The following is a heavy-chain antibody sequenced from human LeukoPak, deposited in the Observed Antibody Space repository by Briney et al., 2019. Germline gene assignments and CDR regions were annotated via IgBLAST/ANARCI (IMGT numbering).Heavy chain of an antibody. CDR3: ATPHYYYYYMDV. CDR1: GGSISSSSYY. CDR2: IYHSGST. J-gene: IGHJ6*03. Sequence: SETLSLTCTVSGGSISSSSYYWGWIRQPPGKGLEWIGSIYHSGSTYYNPSHKSRVTISVDTSKNQFSLRLRSVTAADTAVYYCATPHYYYYYMDVWGKGTTVTVSS. V-gene: IGHV4-39*07.